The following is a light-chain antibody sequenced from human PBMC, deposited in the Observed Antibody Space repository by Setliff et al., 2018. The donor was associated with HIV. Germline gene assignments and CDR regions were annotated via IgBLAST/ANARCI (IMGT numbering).Light chain of an antibody. J-gene: IGLJ1*01. V-gene: IGLV2-14*01. CDR1: SSDVGGYNY. CDR3: SSYAITNTLP. Sequence: QSALTQPASVSGSPGQSITISCTGTSSDVGGYNYVSWYQQQPGKAPKLIIYEVRNRPSGVSNRFSGSKSGNTASLTISGLQAEDEGDYYCSSYAITNTLPFGTGTKVTV. CDR2: EVR.